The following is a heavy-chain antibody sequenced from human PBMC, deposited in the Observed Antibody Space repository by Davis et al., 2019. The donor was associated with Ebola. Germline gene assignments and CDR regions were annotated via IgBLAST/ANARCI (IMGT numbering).Heavy chain of an antibody. CDR3: ARDLPITIFMLYGMDV. V-gene: IGHV3-30*02. CDR1: GFTFNIFD. J-gene: IGHJ6*04. CDR2: VRSHGSDD. Sequence: GESLKISCAASGFTFNIFDMHWVRQAPGRGLEWVAFVRSHGSDDHYADSVKGRFTISRDNSKNTLYLQMNSLRAEDTAVYYCARDLPITIFMLYGMDVWGKGTTVTVSS. D-gene: IGHD3-3*01.